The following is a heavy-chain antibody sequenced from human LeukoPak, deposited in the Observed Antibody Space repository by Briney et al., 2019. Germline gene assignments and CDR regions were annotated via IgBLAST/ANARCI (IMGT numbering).Heavy chain of an antibody. V-gene: IGHV1-24*01. CDR2: FDPEDGET. Sequence: ASVKVSCKVSGYTLTELSMHWVRPAPGKGLEWMGGFDPEDGETIYAQKFQGRVTMTEDTSTDTAYMELSSLRSEDTAVYYCATDLPFLVGATTNFDYWGQGTLVTVSS. J-gene: IGHJ4*02. CDR3: ATDLPFLVGATTNFDY. D-gene: IGHD1-26*01. CDR1: GYTLTELS.